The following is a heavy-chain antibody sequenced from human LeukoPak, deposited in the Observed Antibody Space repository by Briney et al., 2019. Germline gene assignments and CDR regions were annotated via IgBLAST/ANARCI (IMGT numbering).Heavy chain of an antibody. CDR1: GFTVSSNY. J-gene: IGHJ4*02. CDR3: ARVGGDNYDY. CDR2: IYSGGTT. V-gene: IGHV3-66*01. Sequence: PAGSLRLSCAVSGFTVSSNYMSWVRQAPGKGLEWVSVIYSGGTTYYADSVKDRFTISRDNSKHVLYLQMNSLRAEDTAVYYCARVGGDNYDYWGQGALVTVS. D-gene: IGHD1-1*01.